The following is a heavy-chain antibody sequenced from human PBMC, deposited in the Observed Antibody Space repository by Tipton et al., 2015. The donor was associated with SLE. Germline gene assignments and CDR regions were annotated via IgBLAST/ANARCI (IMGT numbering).Heavy chain of an antibody. CDR2: IYTSGST. J-gene: IGHJ4*02. Sequence: LRLTCTVSGGSISSGSYYWSWIRQPAGKGLEWIGHIYTSGSTNYNPSLKSRVTISVDTSKNQFSLKLSSVTAADTAVYYCARTGIAAAVDYWGQGTLVTVSS. CDR3: ARTGIAAAVDY. CDR1: GGSISSGSYY. D-gene: IGHD6-13*01. V-gene: IGHV4-61*09.